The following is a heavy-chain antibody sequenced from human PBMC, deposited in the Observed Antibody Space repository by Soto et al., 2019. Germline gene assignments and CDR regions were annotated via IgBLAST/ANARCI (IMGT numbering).Heavy chain of an antibody. J-gene: IGHJ4*02. CDR3: AKDRCSGGSCYFDY. D-gene: IGHD2-15*01. CDR1: GFTVSSYA. Sequence: PGGSLRLSCAASGFTVSSYAMSWVRQAPGKGLEWVSAISGSGGSTYYADSVKGRFTISRDNSKNTLYLQMNSLRAEDTAVYYCAKDRCSGGSCYFDYWGQGTLVTVSS. V-gene: IGHV3-23*01. CDR2: ISGSGGST.